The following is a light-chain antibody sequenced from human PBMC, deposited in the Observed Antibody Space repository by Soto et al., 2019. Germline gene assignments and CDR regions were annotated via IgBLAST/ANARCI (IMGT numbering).Light chain of an antibody. Sequence: DLQLTQSPSSLSASVGDRVTITCQANEDISNYLNWYQQKPGKAPSLLIYEASTLERGVPSRFSGSGSGTDFTFTISSLQPEDIATYYCQQYDDLPSLAFGGGTKVDFK. J-gene: IGKJ4*01. CDR2: EAS. CDR1: EDISNY. V-gene: IGKV1-33*01. CDR3: QQYDDLPSLA.